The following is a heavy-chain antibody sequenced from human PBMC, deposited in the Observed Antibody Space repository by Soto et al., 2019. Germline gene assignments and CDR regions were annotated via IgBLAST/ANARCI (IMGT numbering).Heavy chain of an antibody. CDR1: GFSFGDNA. CDR2: ISWNGESI. V-gene: IGHV3-9*01. D-gene: IGHD6-19*01. J-gene: IGHJ4*02. Sequence: EVQLVESGGGLVQPGRSLRLSCAASGFSFGDNAMQWVRQVPGKGLEWVSSISWNGESIGYADSVKGRFTISRDNGKESVYLQMNSLRGEDTALYYCAKGVGSSGWYDGFDSWGQGTLVTVS. CDR3: AKGVGSSGWYDGFDS.